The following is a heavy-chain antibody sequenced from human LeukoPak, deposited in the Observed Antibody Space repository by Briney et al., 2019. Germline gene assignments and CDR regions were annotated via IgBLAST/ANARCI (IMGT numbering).Heavy chain of an antibody. Sequence: SETLSLTCTVSGGSVSSGSYYWGWGRQPPGKGLEWIGYIYYSGSTNYNPSLKSRVTISVDTSKNQFSLKLSSVTAAGTAVYYCARDRITISPGAFDIWGQGTMVTVSS. J-gene: IGHJ3*02. CDR2: IYYSGST. V-gene: IGHV4-61*01. CDR3: ARDRITISPGAFDI. D-gene: IGHD3-9*01. CDR1: GGSVSSGSYY.